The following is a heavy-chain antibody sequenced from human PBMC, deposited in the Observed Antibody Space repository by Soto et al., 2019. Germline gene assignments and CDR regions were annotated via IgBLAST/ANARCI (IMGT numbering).Heavy chain of an antibody. V-gene: IGHV1-69*02. Sequence: SVKVSCKASGGTFSSYTICWVRQAPGQGLEWMGRIIPILGIANYAQKFQGRVTITADKSTSTAYMELSSLRSEDTAVYYCARSRPYSGSIIDYWGQGTLVTVSS. CDR3: ARSRPYSGSIIDY. CDR2: IIPILGIA. CDR1: GGTFSSYT. D-gene: IGHD5-12*01. J-gene: IGHJ4*02.